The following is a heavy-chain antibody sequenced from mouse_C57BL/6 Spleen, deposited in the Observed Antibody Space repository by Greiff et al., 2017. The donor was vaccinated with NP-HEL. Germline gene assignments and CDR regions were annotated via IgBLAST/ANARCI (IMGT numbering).Heavy chain of an antibody. Sequence: QVQLKESGPELVKPGASVKISCKASGYAFSSSWMNWVKQRPGKGLEWIGRIYPGDGDTNYNGKFKGKATLTADKSSSTAYMQLSSLQSEDSEVYFCITTVVATDWYYDVWGTWTTVTVSS. CDR3: ITTVVATDWYYDV. V-gene: IGHV1-82*01. D-gene: IGHD1-1*01. J-gene: IGHJ1*03. CDR2: IYPGDGDT. CDR1: GYAFSSSW.